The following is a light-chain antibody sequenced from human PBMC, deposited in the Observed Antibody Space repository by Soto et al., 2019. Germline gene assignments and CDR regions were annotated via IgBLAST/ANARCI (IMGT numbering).Light chain of an antibody. CDR3: QYYGNSRSN. CDR2: AAS. V-gene: IGKV3-20*01. CDR1: QTVNSDY. J-gene: IGKJ5*01. Sequence: KSATQGKSASQTVNSDYLTWYQQKPGQAPRLLIYAASSGATGIPDRFSGSGSETACHLSINRLEPEDFALYYCQYYGNSRSNFGQGTRLEIK.